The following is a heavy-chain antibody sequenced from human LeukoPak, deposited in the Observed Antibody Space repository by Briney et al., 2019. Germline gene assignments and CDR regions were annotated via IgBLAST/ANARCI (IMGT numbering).Heavy chain of an antibody. CDR3: ARARKYSNYVNWFDP. J-gene: IGHJ5*02. Sequence: SETLSLTCTVSGGSISSSSYYWGWIRQPPGKGLEWIGEINHSGSTNYNPSLKSRVTISVDTSKNQFSLKLSSVTAADTAVYYCARARKYSNYVNWFDPWGQGTLVTVSS. V-gene: IGHV4-39*07. CDR1: GGSISSSSYY. D-gene: IGHD4-11*01. CDR2: INHSGST.